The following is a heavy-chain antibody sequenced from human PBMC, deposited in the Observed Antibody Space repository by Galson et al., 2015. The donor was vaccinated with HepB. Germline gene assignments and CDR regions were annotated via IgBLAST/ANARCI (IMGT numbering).Heavy chain of an antibody. V-gene: IGHV3-23*01. J-gene: IGHJ5*02. CDR2: ISGSGGST. CDR1: GFTFSSYA. D-gene: IGHD6-13*01. Sequence: SLRLSCAASGFTFSSYAMSWVRQAPGKGLEWVSAISGSGGSTYYADSVKGRFTISRDNSKNTLYLQMNSLRAEDTAVYYCAKDRLDSSSWYFPLPQFDPWGQGTLVTVSS. CDR3: AKDRLDSSSWYFPLPQFDP.